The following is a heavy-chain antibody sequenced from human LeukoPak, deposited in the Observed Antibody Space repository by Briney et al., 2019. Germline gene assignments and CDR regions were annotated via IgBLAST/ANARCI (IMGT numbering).Heavy chain of an antibody. CDR3: ARDLDTAMYYYGMDV. D-gene: IGHD5-18*01. Sequence: SVKVSCKASGGTFSSYAISWVRQAPGQGLERMGRIIPILGIANYAQKFQGRVTITADKSTSTAYMELSSLRSEDTAVYYCARDLDTAMYYYGMDVWGQGTTVTVSS. J-gene: IGHJ6*02. V-gene: IGHV1-69*04. CDR1: GGTFSSYA. CDR2: IIPILGIA.